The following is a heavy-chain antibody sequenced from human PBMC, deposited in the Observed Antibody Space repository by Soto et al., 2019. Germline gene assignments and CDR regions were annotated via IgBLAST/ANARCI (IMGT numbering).Heavy chain of an antibody. CDR1: VGTFSSYA. Sequence: GASVKVSCKASVGTFSSYAISWVRQAPGQGLEWMGGIIPIFGTANYAQKFQGRVTITADKSTSTAYMELSSLRSEDTAVYYCASLAYYYDSSGYYFDYWGQGTLVTVSS. J-gene: IGHJ4*02. CDR2: IIPIFGTA. V-gene: IGHV1-69*06. D-gene: IGHD3-22*01. CDR3: ASLAYYYDSSGYYFDY.